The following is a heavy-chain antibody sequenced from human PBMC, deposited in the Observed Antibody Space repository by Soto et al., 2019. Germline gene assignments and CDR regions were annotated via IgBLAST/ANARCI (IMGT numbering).Heavy chain of an antibody. Sequence: GSLRLSCAASGFTFSSYAMHWVRQAPGKGLEYVSAISSNGGSTYYANSVKGRFTISRDNSKNTLYLQMGSLRAEDMAVYYCARDSSPYCSGGSCYSKFWGQGTLVTVSS. V-gene: IGHV3-64*01. CDR3: ARDSSPYCSGGSCYSKF. D-gene: IGHD2-15*01. J-gene: IGHJ4*02. CDR1: GFTFSSYA. CDR2: ISSNGGST.